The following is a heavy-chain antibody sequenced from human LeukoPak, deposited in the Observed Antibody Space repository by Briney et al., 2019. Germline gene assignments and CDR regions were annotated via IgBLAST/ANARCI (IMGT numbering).Heavy chain of an antibody. Sequence: ASVKVSCKASGYTFTDFYIHWVRQAPGQGPEWMGWTNPNIGSINSAQKFQGRVTMTRDTSISTAYMELSGLRSDDTAVYYCARDTNIPESETFHYWGQGTLVTVSS. CDR2: TNPNIGSI. V-gene: IGHV1-2*02. CDR1: GYTFTDFY. D-gene: IGHD2-2*02. CDR3: ARDTNIPESETFHY. J-gene: IGHJ4*02.